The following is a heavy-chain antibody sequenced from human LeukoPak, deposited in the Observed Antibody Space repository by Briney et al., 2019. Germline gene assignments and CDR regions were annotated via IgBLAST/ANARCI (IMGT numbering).Heavy chain of an antibody. CDR2: ISSNGGRT. D-gene: IGHD6-13*01. CDR1: GFRFSSYG. Sequence: GGSLRLSCAASGFRFSSYGMHWVRQVPGKGLQCVSGISSNGGRTYYANSVKDRFSISRDNYKNTLYLQMGSLRGEDMGVYYCARGKQLVPGTYFDYYYYGMDVWGQGTSVTVSS. V-gene: IGHV3-64*01. CDR3: ARGKQLVPGTYFDYYYYGMDV. J-gene: IGHJ6*02.